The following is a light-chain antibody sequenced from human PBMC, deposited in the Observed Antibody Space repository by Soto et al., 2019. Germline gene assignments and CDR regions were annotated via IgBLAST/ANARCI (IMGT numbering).Light chain of an antibody. CDR1: SSDVGGYNY. CDR2: DVS. CDR3: SSYTSSSTFFV. V-gene: IGLV2-14*01. J-gene: IGLJ1*01. Sequence: QAASVSGSPGQSITISCSGTSSDVGGYNYVSWYQQHPGKAPKLMIYDVSNRPSGVSDRFSGSKSGNTASLTISGLQAEDEADYYCSSYTSSSTFFVFGTGTKLTVL.